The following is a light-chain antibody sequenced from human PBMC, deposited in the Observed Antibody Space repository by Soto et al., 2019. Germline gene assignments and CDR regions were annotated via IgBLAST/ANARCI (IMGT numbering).Light chain of an antibody. CDR2: RAS. CDR1: QSISDW. Sequence: DIQMTQSPSTLSASIGDRVTITCRASQSISDWLAWYQQKPGKAPKLLIYRASNLESGVPSRFSGSGSGTEFTLTINSLQPDYFATYYCQQYNGYSRSFGQGTNVEIK. V-gene: IGKV1-5*03. CDR3: QQYNGYSRS. J-gene: IGKJ1*01.